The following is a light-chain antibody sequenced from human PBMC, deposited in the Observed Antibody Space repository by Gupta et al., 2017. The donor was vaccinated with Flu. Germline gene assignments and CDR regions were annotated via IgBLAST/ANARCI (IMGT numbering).Light chain of an antibody. CDR1: SSNIGTDY. CDR3: AAWDDTLSGYV. Sequence: RATISCSGSSSNIGTDYVSWHQQLPGTAPKLLIYKNSQRPSGVPDRFSGSKSGTSASLAISGLRSEDEADYYCAAWDDTLSGYVFGTGTKVTVL. V-gene: IGLV1-47*01. CDR2: KNS. J-gene: IGLJ1*01.